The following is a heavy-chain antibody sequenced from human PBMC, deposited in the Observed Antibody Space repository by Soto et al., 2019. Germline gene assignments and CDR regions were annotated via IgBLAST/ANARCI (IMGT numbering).Heavy chain of an antibody. D-gene: IGHD3-16*01. CDR2: INGYNGNT. CDR1: GYTFTSYG. CDR3: ARMGDVPYYYYGMDV. V-gene: IGHV1-18*01. J-gene: IGHJ6*02. Sequence: QVQLVQSGAEVKKPGASVKVSCKASGYTFTSYGITWVRQAPGQGLEWLGWINGYNGNTNYAQKLQGRVTMTTDTSTSTAYMERRRLRSDDTAVYYCARMGDVPYYYYGMDVWGQGTTVTVSS.